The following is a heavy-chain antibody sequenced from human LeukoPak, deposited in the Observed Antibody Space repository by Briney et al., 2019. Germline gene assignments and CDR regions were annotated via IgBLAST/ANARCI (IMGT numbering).Heavy chain of an antibody. CDR2: IYYSGST. Sequence: SETLSLTCTVSGGSISSYYWGWIRQPPGKGLEWIGSIYYSGSTYYNPSLKSRVTISVDTSKNQFSLKLSSVTAADTAVYYCARLGRYYYDSSGYLSAIDYWGQGTLVTVSS. D-gene: IGHD3-22*01. V-gene: IGHV4-39*01. J-gene: IGHJ4*02. CDR1: GGSISSYY. CDR3: ARLGRYYYDSSGYLSAIDY.